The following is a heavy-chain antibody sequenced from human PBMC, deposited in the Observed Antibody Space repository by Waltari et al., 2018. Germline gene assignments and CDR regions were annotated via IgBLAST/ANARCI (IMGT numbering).Heavy chain of an antibody. J-gene: IGHJ3*02. D-gene: IGHD2-2*01. CDR3: AREGGRSETLAYCSSTSCYYAFDI. CDR2: IIPIFGTA. Sequence: QVQLVQSGAEVKKPGSSVKVSCKASGGTFSSYAISWVRQAPGQGLEWMGGIIPIFGTANYARKFQGRVTITADKSTRTAYMELSSLRSEDTAVYYGAREGGRSETLAYCSSTSCYYAFDIWGQGTMVTVSS. CDR1: GGTFSSYA. V-gene: IGHV1-69*14.